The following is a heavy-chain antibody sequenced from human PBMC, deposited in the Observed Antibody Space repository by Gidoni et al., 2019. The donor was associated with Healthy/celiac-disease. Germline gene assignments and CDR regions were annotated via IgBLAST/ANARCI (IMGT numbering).Heavy chain of an antibody. Sequence: QVQLVESGGGVVQPGRSLRLSCAASGFIFSSYGMHWVRQAPGKGLEWVAVIWYDGSNKYYADSVKGRITISRDTSKNTLYLQMNSLRVEDTAVYYCARGAIFGEGLAATGLDYWGQGTLVTVSS. CDR2: IWYDGSNK. D-gene: IGHD3-3*01. CDR3: ARGAIFGEGLAATGLDY. CDR1: GFIFSSYG. J-gene: IGHJ4*02. V-gene: IGHV3-33*01.